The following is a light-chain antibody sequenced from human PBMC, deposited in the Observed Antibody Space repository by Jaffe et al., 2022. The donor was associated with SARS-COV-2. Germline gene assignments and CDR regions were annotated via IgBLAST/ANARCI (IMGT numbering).Light chain of an antibody. CDR3: QQYGSLPWT. J-gene: IGKJ1*01. CDR2: GAF. Sequence: EIVLTQSPGTLSLSLGDRATLSCRASQSVTGSYLAWFQQKPGQAPRLVIYGAFNRATGIPDRFSGSGSGTDFTLTISRLEPEDFAVYYCQQYGSLPWTFGQGTKVEIK. V-gene: IGKV3-20*01. CDR1: QSVTGSY.